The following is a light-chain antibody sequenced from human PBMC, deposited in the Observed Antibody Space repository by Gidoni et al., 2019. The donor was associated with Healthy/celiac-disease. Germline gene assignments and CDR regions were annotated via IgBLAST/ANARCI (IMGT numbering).Light chain of an antibody. J-gene: IGKJ3*01. CDR3: QQYNSYLFT. V-gene: IGKV1-5*03. CDR2: KAS. Sequence: DIQMTQSPSTLSASVGDRVTITCRASQSISSWLAWYQQKPGKAPKLLIYKASSLESGVPSRFSGSGSGTEFTLTISSLQPDDFATYYCQQYNSYLFTFXPXTKSXYQT. CDR1: QSISSW.